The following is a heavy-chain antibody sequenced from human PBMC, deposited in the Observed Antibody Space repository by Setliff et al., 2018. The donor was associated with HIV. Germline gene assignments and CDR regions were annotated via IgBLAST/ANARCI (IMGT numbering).Heavy chain of an antibody. D-gene: IGHD3-22*01. J-gene: IGHJ5*02. Sequence: SETLSLTCTVSGYSISSDYYWSWIRQPPGKGLEWIGSIYYSGSTYYNPSLKSRVTISVDTSKNQFSLKLSSVTAADAAVYYCASRVYYYDSSGYLREEGFDPWGQGTLVTVSS. CDR1: GYSISSDYY. CDR3: ASRVYYYDSSGYLREEGFDP. CDR2: IYYSGST. V-gene: IGHV4-38-2*02.